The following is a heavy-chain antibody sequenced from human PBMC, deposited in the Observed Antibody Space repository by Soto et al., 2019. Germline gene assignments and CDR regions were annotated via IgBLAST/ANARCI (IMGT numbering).Heavy chain of an antibody. CDR2: ITHSGST. D-gene: IGHD3-16*02. J-gene: IGHJ1*01. CDR1: GGSFSGYY. V-gene: IGHV4-34*01. Sequence: QVQLQQWGGGLLKPSETLSLSCGVYGGSFSGYYWNWIRQPPGKGLEWIGDITHSGSTNYHPSLKRRLPMSVETSKNQSFLTLTSVGAADTAVYYCARGPIGAPPFQFWGQGVLVIASS. CDR3: ARGPIGAPPFQF.